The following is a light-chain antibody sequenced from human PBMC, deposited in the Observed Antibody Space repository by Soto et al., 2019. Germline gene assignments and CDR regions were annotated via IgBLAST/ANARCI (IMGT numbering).Light chain of an antibody. CDR3: QSYDSSLSGSV. Sequence: QAVVTQPPSVSGAPGQRVTISCXXXSXNIGAGYDVHWYQQLPGTAPKLLIYGNSNRPSGVPDRFSGSKSGTSASLAITGLQAEYEADYYCQSYDSSLSGSVFGGGTKLTVL. V-gene: IGLV1-40*01. CDR1: SXNIGAGYD. J-gene: IGLJ3*02. CDR2: GNS.